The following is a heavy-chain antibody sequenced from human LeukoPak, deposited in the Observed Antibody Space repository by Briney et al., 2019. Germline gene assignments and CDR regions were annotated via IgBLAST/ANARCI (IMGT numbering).Heavy chain of an antibody. CDR1: GGSVSSGNYY. V-gene: IGHV4-61*01. CDR3: ARHEGSYYDKSGYTFDY. D-gene: IGHD3-22*01. CDR2: IYYSGST. J-gene: IGHJ4*02. Sequence: SETLSLTCTVSGGSVSSGNYYWSWIRQPPGKGLEWIGYIYYSGSTNYNPSLKSRVTISVDTSKNQFSLKLSSVTAADGAVYYCARHEGSYYDKSGYTFDYWGQGTLVTVSS.